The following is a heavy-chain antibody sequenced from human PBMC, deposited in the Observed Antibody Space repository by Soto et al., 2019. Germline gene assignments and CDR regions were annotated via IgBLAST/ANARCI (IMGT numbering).Heavy chain of an antibody. CDR1: GFTVSSNY. V-gene: IGHV3-66*01. D-gene: IGHD1-26*01. CDR2: IYSGSSK. CDR3: ARDSVLEGAIEYYYFGMDV. J-gene: IGHJ6*02. Sequence: PGGSLRLSCAASGFTVSSNYMSWVRQAPGKGLEWVSVIYSGSSKYYADSVKGRFTISRDNSKNTLYLQMNSLRAEDTAVYYCARDSVLEGAIEYYYFGMDVWGQGTTVTVSS.